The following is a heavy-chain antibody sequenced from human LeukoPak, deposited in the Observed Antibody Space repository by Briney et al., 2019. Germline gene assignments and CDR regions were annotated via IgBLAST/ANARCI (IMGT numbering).Heavy chain of an antibody. V-gene: IGHV3-7*01. CDR2: IKPDGSGE. CDR1: GFIFSNYW. Sequence: PGGSLRLSCAASGFIFSNYWMTWVRQAPGKALEWVANIKPDGSGEYYVDSLKGRFTISRDNAENSLFLQMNNLRVDGTAVYYCARSGGYGWDYWGQGAVVTVSS. CDR3: ARSGGYGWDY. J-gene: IGHJ4*02. D-gene: IGHD5-12*01.